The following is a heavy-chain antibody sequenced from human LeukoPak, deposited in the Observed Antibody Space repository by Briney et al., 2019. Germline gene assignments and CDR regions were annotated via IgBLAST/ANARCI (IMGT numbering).Heavy chain of an antibody. Sequence: ASVKVSCKASGYTFTGYYLHWVRQAPGQGLEWMGWINPNSGGTNYAQKFQGWVTMTGDTSINTAYMELSRLRSDDTAVYYCARAVGLYNWNYVDAFDIWGQGTMVTASS. CDR1: GYTFTGYY. J-gene: IGHJ3*02. V-gene: IGHV1-2*04. D-gene: IGHD1-7*01. CDR2: INPNSGGT. CDR3: ARAVGLYNWNYVDAFDI.